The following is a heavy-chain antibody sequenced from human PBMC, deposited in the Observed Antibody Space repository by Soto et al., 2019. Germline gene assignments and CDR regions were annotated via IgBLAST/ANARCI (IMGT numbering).Heavy chain of an antibody. V-gene: IGHV3-7*01. CDR3: LRELEKYARGDY. CDR1: GFIIRRYR. CDR2: VKLDGRET. D-gene: IGHD3-3*02. Sequence: GGTLSLTCSVSGFIIRRYRHDWVRMAQGKGLERVATVKLDGRETNYLDSVQGRCTITRDDAENSMSLQMSIRRGEDTAVYVCLRELEKYARGDYWGLGTPVTVSS. J-gene: IGHJ4*02.